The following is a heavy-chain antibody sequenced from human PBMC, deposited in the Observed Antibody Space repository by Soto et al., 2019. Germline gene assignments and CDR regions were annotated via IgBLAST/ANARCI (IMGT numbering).Heavy chain of an antibody. Sequence: SETLSLTCTVSGGSISSYYWSWIRQPPGKGLEWVGYIYYSGSTNYNPSLKSRVTISVDTSKNQFSLKLSSVTAADTAVYYCARDSSYSSGWYSRHPYGMDVWGQGTTVTVSS. J-gene: IGHJ6*02. CDR1: GGSISSYY. D-gene: IGHD6-19*01. CDR3: ARDSSYSSGWYSRHPYGMDV. V-gene: IGHV4-59*01. CDR2: IYYSGST.